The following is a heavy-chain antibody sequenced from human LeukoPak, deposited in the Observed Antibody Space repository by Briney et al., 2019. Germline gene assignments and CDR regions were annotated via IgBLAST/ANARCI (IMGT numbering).Heavy chain of an antibody. CDR2: INPNSGGT. Sequence: ASVKVSCKASGYTFTGYYMHWVRQAPGQGLEWMGWINPNSGGTNYAQKFQGRVTMTRDTSISTAYMELSRLRSDDTAVYYCAREHSSSWRDYYYYYLDVWGKGTTVTVSS. J-gene: IGHJ6*03. CDR1: GYTFTGYY. V-gene: IGHV1-2*02. CDR3: AREHSSSWRDYYYYYLDV. D-gene: IGHD6-13*01.